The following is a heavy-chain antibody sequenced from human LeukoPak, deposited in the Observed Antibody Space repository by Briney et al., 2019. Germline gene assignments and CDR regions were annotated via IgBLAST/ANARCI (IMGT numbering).Heavy chain of an antibody. CDR1: GYTITGYY. CDR3: ASTVSGYPYYYYYYMDV. J-gene: IGHJ6*03. D-gene: IGHD3-22*01. Sequence: ASVKVSCKASGYTITGYYMHWVRQAPGQGLEWMGWINPNSGGTNYAQKFQGWVTMTRDTSISTAYMELSRLRSDDTAVYYCASTVSGYPYYYYYYMDVWGKGTTVTVSS. V-gene: IGHV1-2*04. CDR2: INPNSGGT.